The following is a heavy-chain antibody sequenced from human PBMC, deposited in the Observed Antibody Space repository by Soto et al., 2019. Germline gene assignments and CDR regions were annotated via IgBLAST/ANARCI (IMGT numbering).Heavy chain of an antibody. CDR1: GDTFSSYA. V-gene: IGHV1-69*01. D-gene: IGHD4-17*01. J-gene: IGHJ1*01. CDR3: AVAKKGVFTDYCDYVGYFQH. CDR2: VIPIFGTA. Sequence: QVQLVQSVAEVKKPGSSVKVSCKASGDTFSSYAISWVRQAPGQGLEWMGGVIPIFGTAHYAQKFQGRVTIAADESKSTAYMGLSSRISEDTAVYYCAVAKKGVFTDYCDYVGYFQHGGQGTLVIV.